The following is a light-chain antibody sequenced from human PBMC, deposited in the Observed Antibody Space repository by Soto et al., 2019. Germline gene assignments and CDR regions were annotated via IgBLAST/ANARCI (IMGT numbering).Light chain of an antibody. Sequence: EIWMTQSPATLSGSPGERATLSCRGSQSVSSKLAWYQQKPGQAPRLLIYGASTRATGIPASFSGSGSGTEFTLPISSLKSQDLAVYYCQQYYNWHPITFGHGTRLEI. V-gene: IGKV3-15*01. CDR1: QSVSSK. CDR2: GAS. J-gene: IGKJ5*01. CDR3: QQYYNWHPIT.